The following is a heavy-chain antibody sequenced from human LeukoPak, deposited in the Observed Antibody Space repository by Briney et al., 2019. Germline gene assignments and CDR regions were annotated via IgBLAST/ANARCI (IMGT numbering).Heavy chain of an antibody. CDR1: GFTFSSYS. D-gene: IGHD5-18*01. CDR2: ISSSSSYI. CDR3: ARADWDTAMIDY. J-gene: IGHJ4*02. V-gene: IGHV3-21*01. Sequence: GSLRLSCAASGFTFSSYSMNWVRQAPGKGLEWVSSISSSSSYIYYADSVKGRFTISRDNAKNSLYLQMNSLRAEDTAVYYCARADWDTAMIDYWGQGTLVTVSS.